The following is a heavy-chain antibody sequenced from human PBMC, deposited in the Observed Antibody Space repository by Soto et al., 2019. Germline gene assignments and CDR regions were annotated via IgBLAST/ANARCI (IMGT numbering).Heavy chain of an antibody. D-gene: IGHD3-10*01. CDR1: GGTFSSYT. CDR2: IIPILGIA. V-gene: IGHV1-69*02. J-gene: IGHJ6*03. Sequence: QVQLVQSGAEVKKPGSSVKVSCKASGGTFSSYTISWVRQAPGQGLEWMGRIIPILGIANYAQKFQGRVTITADKSTSTAYMELSSLRSEDXAVXXCXXXXVRGXYXXXYMDVXGXGTTVTVSS. CDR3: XXXXVRGXYXXXYMDV.